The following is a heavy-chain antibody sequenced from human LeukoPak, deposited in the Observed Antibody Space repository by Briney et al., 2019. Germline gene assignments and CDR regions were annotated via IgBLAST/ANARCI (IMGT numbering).Heavy chain of an antibody. V-gene: IGHV3-7*01. CDR2: IYQDGSLK. Sequence: GGSLRLSCAASGFTLNNYWVSWVRQAPGKGLEWVANIYQDGSLKHYVDSVKGRFTVSRDNAKNSLYLQMDSLRAEDTAVYYCARVGERDYNNGWFDYWAQGTLVTVSS. J-gene: IGHJ4*02. CDR3: ARVGERDYNNGWFDY. CDR1: GFTLNNYW. D-gene: IGHD6-19*01.